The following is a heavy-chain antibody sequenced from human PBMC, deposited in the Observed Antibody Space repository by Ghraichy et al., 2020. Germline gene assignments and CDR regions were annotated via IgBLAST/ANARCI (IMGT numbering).Heavy chain of an antibody. V-gene: IGHV4-39*01. Sequence: SQTLSLTCTVSGGSMSTSADYWGWIRPPPGKRLEWIGSIYNSVSTHYNPSLRSRVTISVDPSKDQFSLRLTSVTASDTAAYYCARNKTGSLSGWFDPWGPGLLVTVSS. D-gene: IGHD6-6*01. CDR3: ARNKTGSLSGWFDP. CDR1: GGSMSTSADY. CDR2: IYNSVST. J-gene: IGHJ5*02.